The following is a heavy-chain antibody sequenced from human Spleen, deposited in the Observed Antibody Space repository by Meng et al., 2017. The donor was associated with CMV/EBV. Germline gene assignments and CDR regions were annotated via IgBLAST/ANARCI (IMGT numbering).Heavy chain of an antibody. V-gene: IGHV1-69*04. J-gene: IGHJ3*02. CDR2: IIPTFGMT. Sequence: SVKVSCKASGDTFTSYSITWVRQAPGQGLEWMGSIIPTFGMTDYAQKFQGRVTITADKSSTTAYMELSRLRSEDTAVYYCARDRGDIWGQGTMVTVSS. CDR3: ARDRGDI. D-gene: IGHD3-10*01. CDR1: GDTFTSYS.